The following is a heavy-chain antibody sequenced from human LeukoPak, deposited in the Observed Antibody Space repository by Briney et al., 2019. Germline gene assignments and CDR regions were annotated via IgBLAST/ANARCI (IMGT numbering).Heavy chain of an antibody. V-gene: IGHV3-21*01. CDR2: ISSSSSYI. J-gene: IGHJ4*02. CDR1: GFTFSSYS. Sequence: GGSLRLSCAASGFTFSSYSMNWVRQAPGKGLEWVSSISSSSSYIHYADSVKGRFTISRDTAKNSLYMQMNSLRAEDTAVYYCAREPALYFFDYWGQGTLVTVSS. CDR3: AREPALYFFDY. D-gene: IGHD2-2*01.